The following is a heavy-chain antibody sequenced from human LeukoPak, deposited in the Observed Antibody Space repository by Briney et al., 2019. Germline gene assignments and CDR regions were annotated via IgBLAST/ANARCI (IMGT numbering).Heavy chain of an antibody. Sequence: ASVKVSCKASGYTFTSYDINWVRQATGQGLEWIGWMNPDSGNTGYAQKFQGRVTITRNTSISTAYMELSSLRSEDTAVYYCAITPHYGILTGYYYDAFDIWGQGTMVTVSS. CDR3: AITPHYGILTGYYYDAFDI. D-gene: IGHD3-9*01. CDR1: GYTFTSYD. J-gene: IGHJ3*02. V-gene: IGHV1-8*03. CDR2: MNPDSGNT.